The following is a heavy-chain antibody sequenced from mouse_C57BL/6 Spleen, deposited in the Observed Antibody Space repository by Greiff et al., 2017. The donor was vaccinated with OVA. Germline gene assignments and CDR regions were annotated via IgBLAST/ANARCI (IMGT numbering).Heavy chain of an antibody. CDR1: GYAFSSYW. Sequence: QVQLQQSGAELVKPGASVKISCKASGYAFSSYWMNWVKQRPGKGLEWIGQIYPGDGDPNYNGKFKGKATLTSAKSSSTAYMQLSSLTSEDSAVYFCARDYDYDEGCAYWGQGTLVTVSA. D-gene: IGHD2-4*01. J-gene: IGHJ3*01. CDR3: ARDYDYDEGCAY. V-gene: IGHV1-80*01. CDR2: IYPGDGDP.